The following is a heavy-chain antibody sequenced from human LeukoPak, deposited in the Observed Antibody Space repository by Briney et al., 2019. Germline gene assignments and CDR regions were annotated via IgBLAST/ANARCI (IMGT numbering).Heavy chain of an antibody. CDR1: GYTLTELA. Sequence: GASVKVSCKGSGYTLTELAMHWVRQAPGKGLEWLGSFDPEDGETIYAQKFQGRVTMTEDTSTDTAYMELSSLRSEDTAVYYCAADPYYDILTGYYGMDVWGQGTTVTVSS. V-gene: IGHV1-24*01. CDR3: AADPYYDILTGYYGMDV. CDR2: FDPEDGET. J-gene: IGHJ6*02. D-gene: IGHD3-9*01.